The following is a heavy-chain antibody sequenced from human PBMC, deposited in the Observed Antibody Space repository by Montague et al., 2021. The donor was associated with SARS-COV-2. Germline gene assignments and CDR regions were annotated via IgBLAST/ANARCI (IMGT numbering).Heavy chain of an antibody. V-gene: IGHV4-34*01. CDR1: GGSISGYY. CDR3: ARGHYDMLPVYDEYYFDY. D-gene: IGHD3-9*01. Sequence: SETLSLTCAIYGGSISGYYWSWIRQPPGKGLEWIGEINHSGNTNYNPSLKSRVTISVDTSKNQFSLKLSSVTAADTAVYYCARGHYDMLPVYDEYYFDYWGQGTLVTVSS. J-gene: IGHJ4*02. CDR2: INHSGNT.